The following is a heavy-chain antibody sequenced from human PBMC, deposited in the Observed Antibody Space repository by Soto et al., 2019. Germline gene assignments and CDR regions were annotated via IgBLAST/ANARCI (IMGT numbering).Heavy chain of an antibody. J-gene: IGHJ5*02. CDR3: VPATTEGIDP. V-gene: IGHV3-30*03. CDR2: ISYDGSNK. D-gene: IGHD4-4*01. CDR1: GFTFTSYG. Sequence: QVQLVESGGGVVQPGRSLRLSCAASGFTFTSYGMHWVRQAPGKGLEWVAVISYDGSNKYYADSVKGRFTISRDNSKNTLYLQMNSLRAEDTAVYYCVPATTEGIDPWGQGTLVTVSS.